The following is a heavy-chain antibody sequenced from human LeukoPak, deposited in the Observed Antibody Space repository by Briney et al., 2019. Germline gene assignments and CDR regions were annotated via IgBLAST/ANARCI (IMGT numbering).Heavy chain of an antibody. Sequence: GGSLSLSCAVSGLTVSSNYMSWVRQAPGKGREWVSVIYSGGSTYYADSVKGRFTISRDNSKHTLYLQMNSLRAEDTAVYYCARVRPTLLMLEWLFDPGAFDIWGQGTMVTVSS. CDR1: GLTVSSNY. CDR2: IYSGGST. CDR3: ARVRPTLLMLEWLFDPGAFDI. J-gene: IGHJ3*02. D-gene: IGHD3-3*01. V-gene: IGHV3-53*01.